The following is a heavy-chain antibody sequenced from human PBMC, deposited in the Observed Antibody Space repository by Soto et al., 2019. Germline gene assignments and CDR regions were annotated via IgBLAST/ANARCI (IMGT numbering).Heavy chain of an antibody. J-gene: IGHJ3*02. V-gene: IGHV4-31*03. CDR1: GGSISSGGYY. D-gene: IGHD2-2*01. CDR2: IYYSGST. CDR3: ARDIVVVPAASWDIVATVRAFDI. Sequence: QVQLQESGPGLVKPSQTLSLTCTVSGGSISSGGYYWSWIRQHPGKGLEWIGYIYYSGSTYYNPSLKSRVTISVDTAKNKFSLKLSSVTAADTAVYYCARDIVVVPAASWDIVATVRAFDIWGQGTMVTVSS.